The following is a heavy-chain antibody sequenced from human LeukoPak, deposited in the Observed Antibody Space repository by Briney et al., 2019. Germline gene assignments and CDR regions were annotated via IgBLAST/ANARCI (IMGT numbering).Heavy chain of an antibody. CDR1: GFTVSSNY. D-gene: IGHD5-18*01. V-gene: IGHV3-66*01. CDR3: ARDVAVDTAMPFDY. J-gene: IGHJ4*02. CDR2: IYSGGST. Sequence: GGSLRLSCAASGFTVSSNYMSWVRQAPGKGLEWVSVIYSGGSTYYADSVKGRFTISRDNSKSTLCLQMNSLRAEDTAVYYCARDVAVDTAMPFDYWGQGTLVTVSS.